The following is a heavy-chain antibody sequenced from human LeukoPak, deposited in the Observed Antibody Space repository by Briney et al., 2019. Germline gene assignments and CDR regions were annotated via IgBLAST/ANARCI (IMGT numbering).Heavy chain of an antibody. V-gene: IGHV3-9*01. CDR1: GFVFDDYA. D-gene: IGHD2-2*01. CDR3: AREGGGYCSSTSCRDFDY. CDR2: ISWNSGDI. Sequence: GRSLRLSCAASGFVFDDYAMHWVRQVPEKGLEWVSGISWNSGDIDYADSVKGRFTISRDNAKNSLYLQMNSLRAEDTAVYYCAREGGGYCSSTSCRDFDYWGQGTLVTVSS. J-gene: IGHJ4*02.